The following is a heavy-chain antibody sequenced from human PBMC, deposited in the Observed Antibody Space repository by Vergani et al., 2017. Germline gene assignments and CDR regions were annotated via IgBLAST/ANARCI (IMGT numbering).Heavy chain of an antibody. V-gene: IGHV1-8*03. Sequence: QVQLVQSGAEVKKPGASVKVSCKASGYTFTSDDINWVRQATGQGLEWMGWMNPISGNTGYAQNLQGRLTITRDTSVNTAYMELSSLTSEDMAVYYCVRARRTCTYDHCPRYYYDLGGQGTLVTVSS. J-gene: IGHJ4*02. D-gene: IGHD2-8*01. CDR3: VRARRTCTYDHCPRYYYDL. CDR1: GYTFTSDD. CDR2: MNPISGNT.